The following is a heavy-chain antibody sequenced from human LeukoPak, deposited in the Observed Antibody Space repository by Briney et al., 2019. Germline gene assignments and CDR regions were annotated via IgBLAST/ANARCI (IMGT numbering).Heavy chain of an antibody. CDR2: TRSGSSTI. V-gene: IGHV3-48*01. CDR1: GFTLSSYS. CDR3: ARDPHALDY. J-gene: IGHJ4*02. Sequence: GGSLRLSCAASGFTLSSYSMNWVRQAPGKGLEWVAYTRSGSSTIHYADSVKGRFTISRDNAKNSLYLRMNSLRAEDTAVYYCARDPHALDYWGQGTLVTVSS.